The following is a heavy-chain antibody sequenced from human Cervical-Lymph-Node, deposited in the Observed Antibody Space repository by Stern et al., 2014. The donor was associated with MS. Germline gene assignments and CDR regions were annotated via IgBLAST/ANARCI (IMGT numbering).Heavy chain of an antibody. CDR3: ARRSCAARPTSCAFDI. J-gene: IGHJ3*02. CDR1: GYTFTSYD. Sequence: VHLVESGAEVKKPGASVKVSCKASGYTFTSYDINWVRQATGQGLEWMGWMTPNSGNTGYAQKFQGRVTMTRNTSISTAYMELSSLRSEDTAVYYCARRSCAARPTSCAFDIWGQGTMVTVSS. V-gene: IGHV1-8*01. D-gene: IGHD6-6*01. CDR2: MTPNSGNT.